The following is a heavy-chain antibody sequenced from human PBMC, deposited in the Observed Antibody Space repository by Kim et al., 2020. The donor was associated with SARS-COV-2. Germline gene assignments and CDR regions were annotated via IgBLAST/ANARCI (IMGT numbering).Heavy chain of an antibody. D-gene: IGHD3-10*02. Sequence: SETLSLTCSVSGASISSYLWSWIRQPAGKGLEWIGRVYTTDNTTYNPSLKSRLSLSIDTSKNQLSLKLSSVTAADTAVYYRAGGPRYYIWGTYYYKYGMDVWGQGTTVTVS. CDR3: AGGPRYYIWGTYYYKYGMDV. V-gene: IGHV4-4*07. J-gene: IGHJ6*02. CDR2: VYTTDNT. CDR1: GASISSYL.